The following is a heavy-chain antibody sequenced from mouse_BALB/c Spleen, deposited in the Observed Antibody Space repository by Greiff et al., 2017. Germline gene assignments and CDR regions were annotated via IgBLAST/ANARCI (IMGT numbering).Heavy chain of an antibody. CDR2: ISDGGSYT. CDR3: ARGSYDYDVHFDV. V-gene: IGHV5-4*02. CDR1: GFTFSDYY. J-gene: IGHJ1*01. Sequence: EVQLVESGGGLVKPGGSLKLSCAASGFTFSDYYMYWVRQTPEKRLEWVATISDGGSYTYYPDSVKGRFTISRDNAKNNLYLQMSSLKSEDTAMYYCARGSYDYDVHFDVWGAGTTVTVSS. D-gene: IGHD2-4*01.